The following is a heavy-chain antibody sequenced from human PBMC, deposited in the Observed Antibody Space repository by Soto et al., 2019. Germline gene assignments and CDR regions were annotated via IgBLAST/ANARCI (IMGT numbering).Heavy chain of an antibody. V-gene: IGHV3-21*01. CDR3: ARDLEDNTI. D-gene: IGHD2-2*02. Sequence: EVQLVESGGGLVKPGGSLRLSCAASGFTFTNYNMNWVRQAPGKGLEWVSSISSGNSYIYYADSVRGRFTISRDNAKNSLYLQMNSLRAEDTAVYYCARDLEDNTIWGQGTMVTVSS. CDR1: GFTFTNYN. CDR2: ISSGNSYI. J-gene: IGHJ3*02.